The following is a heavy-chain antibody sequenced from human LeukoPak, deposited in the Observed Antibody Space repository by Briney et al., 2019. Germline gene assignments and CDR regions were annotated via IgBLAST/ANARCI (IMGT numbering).Heavy chain of an antibody. D-gene: IGHD6-19*01. CDR1: GFTFSSYS. CDR3: ARDSSGLFDY. CDR2: ISSSSSYI. Sequence: GGSLRLSCAASGFTFSSYSMNWVRQAPGKGLEWVSSISSSSSYIYYADSVKGRFTISRDSAKNSLYLQMNSLRAEDTAVYYCARDSSGLFDYWGQGTLVTVSS. V-gene: IGHV3-21*01. J-gene: IGHJ4*02.